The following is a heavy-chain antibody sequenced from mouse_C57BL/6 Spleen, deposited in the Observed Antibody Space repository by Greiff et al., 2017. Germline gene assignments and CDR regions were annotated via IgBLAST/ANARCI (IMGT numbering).Heavy chain of an antibody. V-gene: IGHV3-6*01. Sequence: LQESGPGLVKPSQSLSLTCSVTGYSITSGYYWNWLRQFPGNKLEWMGYISYDGSNNYNPSLKNRISITRDTSKNQFFLKLNSVTTEDTATYYCAIYDYDWYAYWGQGTLVTVSA. CDR3: AIYDYDWYAY. CDR2: ISYDGSN. J-gene: IGHJ3*01. CDR1: GYSITSGYY. D-gene: IGHD2-4*01.